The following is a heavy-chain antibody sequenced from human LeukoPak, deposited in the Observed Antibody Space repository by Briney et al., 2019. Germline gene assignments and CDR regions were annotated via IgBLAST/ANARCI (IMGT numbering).Heavy chain of an antibody. V-gene: IGHV1-2*02. CDR3: ASYDSSGYYFDY. CDR1: GYTFTGCY. J-gene: IGHJ4*02. Sequence: ASVKVSCKASGYTFTGCYMHWVRQAPGQGLEWMGWINPNSGGTNYAQKFQGRVTMTRDTSISTAYMELSRLRSDDTAVYYCASYDSSGYYFDYWGQGTLVTVSS. CDR2: INPNSGGT. D-gene: IGHD3-22*01.